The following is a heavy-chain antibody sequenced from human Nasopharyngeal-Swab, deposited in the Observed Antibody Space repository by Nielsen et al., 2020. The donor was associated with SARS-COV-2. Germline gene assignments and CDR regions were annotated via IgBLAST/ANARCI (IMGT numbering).Heavy chain of an antibody. D-gene: IGHD3-22*01. J-gene: IGHJ3*02. V-gene: IGHV4-34*01. Sequence: SETLSLTCTVSGGSISSYYWSWIRQPPGKGLEWIGEINHSGSTNYNPSLKSRVTISVDTSKNQFSLKLSSVTAADTAVYYCARDAYYYDSSGYYSTRNDAFDIWGQGTMVTVSS. CDR1: GGSISSYY. CDR3: ARDAYYYDSSGYYSTRNDAFDI. CDR2: INHSGST.